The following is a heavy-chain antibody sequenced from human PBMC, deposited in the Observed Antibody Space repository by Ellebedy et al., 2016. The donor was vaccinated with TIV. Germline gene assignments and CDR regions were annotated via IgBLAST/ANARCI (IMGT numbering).Heavy chain of an antibody. J-gene: IGHJ3*02. CDR1: GFIFTNYW. V-gene: IGHV3-7*01. CDR2: IKQDGSET. CDR3: ARFAVPSFNGNYYNEAFDI. Sequence: GESLKISCTTFGFIFTNYWMSWVRQAQGKGLEWVANIKQDGSETYYVDSVKGRFPISIDNAKKSVYLQMNSLRAEDMAVYYCARFAVPSFNGNYYNEAFDIWGQGTMVTVSS. D-gene: IGHD1-26*01.